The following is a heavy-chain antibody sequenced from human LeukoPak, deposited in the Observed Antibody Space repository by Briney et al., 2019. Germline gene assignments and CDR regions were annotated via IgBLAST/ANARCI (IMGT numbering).Heavy chain of an antibody. CDR2: ISGSGGST. V-gene: IGHV3-23*01. CDR3: AKNYCSSTSCYTGGYY. D-gene: IGHD2-2*02. CDR1: GFTFSSYA. J-gene: IGHJ4*02. Sequence: PGGSLRLSCAASGFTFSSYAMSWVRQAPGKGLEWVSAISGSGGSTYYADSVKGSITISRDNSKNTLYLQMNSLSPEDTAVYYCAKNYCSSTSCYTGGYYWGQGTLVTVSS.